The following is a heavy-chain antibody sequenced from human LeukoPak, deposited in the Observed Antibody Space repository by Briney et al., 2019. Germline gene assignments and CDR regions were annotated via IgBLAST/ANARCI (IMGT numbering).Heavy chain of an antibody. CDR1: GFTFSSHV. Sequence: GESLRLSCAASGFTFSSHVMSWVRQAPGQGLEWVSAISGSGGSTSYADSVRGRFTISRDNAKNSLYLQMNSLRAEDTALYYCATFKYYYGSGSYAYFDYWGQGTLVTVSS. J-gene: IGHJ4*02. CDR2: ISGSGGST. D-gene: IGHD3-10*01. V-gene: IGHV3-23*01. CDR3: ATFKYYYGSGSYAYFDY.